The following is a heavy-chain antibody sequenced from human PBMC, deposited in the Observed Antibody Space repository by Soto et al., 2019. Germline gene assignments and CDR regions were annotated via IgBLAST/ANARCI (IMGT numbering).Heavy chain of an antibody. Sequence: ASVKVSCKASGYTFTSYYMHWVRQAPGQGLEWMGIINPSGGSTSYAQKFQGRVTMTRDTSTSTVYMELSSLRSEDTAVYYCARVRGRIMITFGGVGGVLSISGRGTLVP. V-gene: IGHV1-46*03. CDR3: ARVRGRIMITFGGVGGVLSI. CDR1: GYTFTSYY. J-gene: IGHJ3*02. D-gene: IGHD3-16*01. CDR2: INPSGGST.